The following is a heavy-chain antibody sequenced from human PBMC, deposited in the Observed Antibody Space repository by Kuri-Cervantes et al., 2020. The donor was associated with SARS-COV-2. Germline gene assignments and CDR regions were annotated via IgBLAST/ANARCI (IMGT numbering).Heavy chain of an antibody. Sequence: SVKASCKASGGTFSSYAISWVRQAPGQGLEWMGGIIPIFGTANYAQKFQGRVTITADKSTSTAYMELSSLRSEDTAVYYCAREIQLWKPIDYWGQGTLVTVSS. CDR2: IIPIFGTA. J-gene: IGHJ4*02. CDR1: GGTFSSYA. D-gene: IGHD5-18*01. V-gene: IGHV1-69*06. CDR3: AREIQLWKPIDY.